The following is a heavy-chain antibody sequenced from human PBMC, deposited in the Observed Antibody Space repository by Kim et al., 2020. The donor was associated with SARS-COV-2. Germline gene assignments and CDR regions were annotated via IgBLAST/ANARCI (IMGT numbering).Heavy chain of an antibody. CDR2: INHSGST. Sequence: SETLSLTCAVYGGSFSGYYWSWIRQPPGKGLEWIGEINHSGSTNYNPSLKSRVTISVDTYKNQFSLKLSSVTAADTAVYYCARECPAVDSSSWSWGHYYYYYMDVWGKGTTVAVAS. V-gene: IGHV4-34*01. J-gene: IGHJ6*03. CDR1: GGSFSGYY. CDR3: ARECPAVDSSSWSWGHYYYYYMDV. D-gene: IGHD6-13*01.